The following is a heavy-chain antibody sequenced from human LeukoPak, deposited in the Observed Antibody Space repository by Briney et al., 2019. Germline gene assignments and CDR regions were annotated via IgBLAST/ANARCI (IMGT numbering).Heavy chain of an antibody. CDR1: GFTFSDYG. CDR2: IWYDGSNK. CDR3: ARGVDYYENSGTIDY. D-gene: IGHD3-22*01. Sequence: GGSLRLSCTASGFTFSDYGMHWVRQPPGKGLEWVAIIWYDGSNKRYEDSVKGRFTISRDNSKNTLYLQMNSLRAEDTAVYYCARGVDYYENSGTIDYWGQGTLVTVSS. J-gene: IGHJ4*02. V-gene: IGHV3-33*01.